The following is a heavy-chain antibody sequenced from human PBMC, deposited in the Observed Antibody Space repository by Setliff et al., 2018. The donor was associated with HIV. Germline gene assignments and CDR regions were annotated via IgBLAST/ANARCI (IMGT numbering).Heavy chain of an antibody. CDR2: IYTSGST. V-gene: IGHV4-61*09. J-gene: IGHJ4*02. D-gene: IGHD3-3*01. CDR1: GGSIISGSYY. Sequence: NPSETLSLTCSVSGGSIISGSYYWSWIRQPAGKGLEWIGHIYTSGSTNYNPSLKSRVTISVDTSKNQFSLKLSSVTAADTAVYYCARTSEYDFGLTKYLGYWGQGTLVTVSS. CDR3: ARTSEYDFGLTKYLGY.